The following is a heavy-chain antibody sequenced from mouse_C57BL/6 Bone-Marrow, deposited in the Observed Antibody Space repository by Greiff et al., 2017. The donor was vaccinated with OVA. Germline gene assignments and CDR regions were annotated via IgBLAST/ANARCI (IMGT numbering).Heavy chain of an antibody. D-gene: IGHD2-1*01. CDR2: IDPSDSYT. V-gene: IGHV1-59*01. CDR1: GYTFTSYW. J-gene: IGHJ3*01. CDR3: ARGDGNYFAY. Sequence: VQLQQPGAELVRPGTSVKLSCKASGYTFTSYWMHWVKQRPGQGLEWIGVIDPSDSYTNYNQKFKGKATLTVDTSSSTAYMQLSSLTSEDSAVYYSARGDGNYFAYWGQGTLVTVSA.